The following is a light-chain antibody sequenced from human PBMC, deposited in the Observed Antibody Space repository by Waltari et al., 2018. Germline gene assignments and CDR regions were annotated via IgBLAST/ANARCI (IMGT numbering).Light chain of an antibody. Sequence: QSPLTQPASVSGSPGQSITIYCSGTSCDVGGLNDVAWYQQNPGKGPKLMISNVNKRLSGVSKRFSGSKSGNTASLTISGLQAEDEADYYCSSYTTDSTWVFGGGTKLTVL. V-gene: IGLV2-14*01. CDR2: NVN. CDR1: SCDVGGLND. CDR3: SSYTTDSTWV. J-gene: IGLJ3*02.